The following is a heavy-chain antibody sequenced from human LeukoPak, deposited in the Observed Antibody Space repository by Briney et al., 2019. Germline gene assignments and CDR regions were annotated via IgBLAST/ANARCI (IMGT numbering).Heavy chain of an antibody. CDR1: GFNFNTYT. CDR2: ITGGHGAT. V-gene: IGHV3-23*01. J-gene: IGHJ4*02. D-gene: IGHD1-1*01. Sequence: GGSLRLSCSASGFNFNTYTLTWVRQTSGKRPEWLSAITGGHGATYYADSVRGRFTITRDNSRNTFYLDKSGLRAEDTAVYYCARDRSTDAISEYWGQGTLVAVSS. CDR3: ARDRSTDAISEY.